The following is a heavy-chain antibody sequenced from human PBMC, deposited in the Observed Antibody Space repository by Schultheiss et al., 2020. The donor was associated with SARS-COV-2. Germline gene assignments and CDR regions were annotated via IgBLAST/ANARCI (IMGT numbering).Heavy chain of an antibody. J-gene: IGHJ4*02. V-gene: IGHV4-38-2*02. D-gene: IGHD3-22*01. Sequence: GSLRLSCTVSGYSISSGYYWGWIRQPPGKGLEWIGSIYHSGSTYYNPSLKSRVTISVDTSKNQFSLKLSSVTAADTAVYYCARWPTNYYDSSGYVRPVDYWGQGTLVTVSS. CDR1: GYSISSGYY. CDR2: IYHSGST. CDR3: ARWPTNYYDSSGYVRPVDY.